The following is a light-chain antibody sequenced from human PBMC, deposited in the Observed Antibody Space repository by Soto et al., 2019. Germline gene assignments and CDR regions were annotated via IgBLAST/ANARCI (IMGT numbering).Light chain of an antibody. Sequence: DIQMTQSPSSMSASVGDRVTITCRASQTISTDLNWYQQKPGKAPNLLIHVASTLEPGVPSRFSGSGSGTDFTLTISGVQPDDFATYYCQQSYNTPRTFGQGTKVEV. V-gene: IGKV1-39*01. CDR3: QQSYNTPRT. CDR1: QTISTD. CDR2: VAS. J-gene: IGKJ1*01.